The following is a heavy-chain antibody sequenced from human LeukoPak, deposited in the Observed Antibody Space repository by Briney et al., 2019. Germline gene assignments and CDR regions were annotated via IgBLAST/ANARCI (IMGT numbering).Heavy chain of an antibody. CDR1: GVSISSSYW. CDR2: IYHSGST. Sequence: SETLSLTCAVSGVSISSSYWWSWVRPPPGKGLEWIGEIYHSGSTNYNQSLKSRVAMSVDKSKSQFSLMLSSVTAADTAVYFCARWATGIDYWGQGILVTVSS. J-gene: IGHJ4*02. CDR3: ARWATGIDY. V-gene: IGHV4-4*02.